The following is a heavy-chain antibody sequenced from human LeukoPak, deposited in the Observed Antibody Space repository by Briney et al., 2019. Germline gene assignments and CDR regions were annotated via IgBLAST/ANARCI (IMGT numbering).Heavy chain of an antibody. Sequence: PSETLSLTCTVSGGSISSSSYYWVWIRQPPGKELEWIGSIYYSGSTYYNPSLKSRVTISVDTSKNQFSLKLSSVTAADTAVYYCARFDFIFSRRDYWGQGTLVTVSS. CDR1: GGSISSSSYY. CDR2: IYYSGST. J-gene: IGHJ4*02. CDR3: ARFDFIFSRRDY. D-gene: IGHD3-3*02. V-gene: IGHV4-39*01.